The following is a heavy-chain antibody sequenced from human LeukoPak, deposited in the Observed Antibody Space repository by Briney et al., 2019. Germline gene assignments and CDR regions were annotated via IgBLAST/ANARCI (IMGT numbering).Heavy chain of an antibody. J-gene: IGHJ4*02. CDR2: ISNNGGYT. V-gene: IGHV3-23*01. CDR3: ARDTYSYSYYFDY. D-gene: IGHD2-15*01. CDR1: GFTFSSSA. Sequence: GGSLRLSCAASGFTFSSSAMSWVRQAPGKGLEWVSAISNNGGYTYYADSVQGRFTISRDNAKNSLYLQMNSLRAEDTVVYYCARDTYSYSYYFDYWGQGTLVTVSS.